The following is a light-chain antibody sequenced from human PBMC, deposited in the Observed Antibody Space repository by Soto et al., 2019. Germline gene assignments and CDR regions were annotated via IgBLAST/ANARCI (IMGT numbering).Light chain of an antibody. Sequence: EIVMTQSPATLSVSPGERATLSCRASQNVNSNLAWYHQKPGQAPRLLIYGASTRATGIPARFSGSGSGTEFTLTISSLQSEDFAVYYCQQYNNWPQTFGQGTKVESK. CDR3: QQYNNWPQT. CDR2: GAS. CDR1: QNVNSN. V-gene: IGKV3-15*01. J-gene: IGKJ1*01.